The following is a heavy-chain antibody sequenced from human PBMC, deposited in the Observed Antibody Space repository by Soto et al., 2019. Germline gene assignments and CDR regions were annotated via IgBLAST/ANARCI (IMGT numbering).Heavy chain of an antibody. CDR2: IYYSGTT. V-gene: IGHV4-39*01. Sequence: SETLSLTCTVSGGSIMVGGYYWGWIRQPPGKGLEWVATIYYSGTTYYNPSLKSRLTTSLDTSRNQFSLDLTSVTAADTAVYYCARLAYSHYSTWGQGTLVTVSS. J-gene: IGHJ4*02. CDR3: ARLAYSHYST. CDR1: GGSIMVGGYY. D-gene: IGHD5-12*01.